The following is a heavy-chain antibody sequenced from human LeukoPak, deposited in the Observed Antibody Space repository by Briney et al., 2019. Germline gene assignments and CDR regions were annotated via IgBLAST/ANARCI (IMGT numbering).Heavy chain of an antibody. V-gene: IGHV3-48*02. Sequence: QSGGSLRLSCAASGFTFSSYSMNRVRQAPGKGLEWVSYISSSSNTIYYADSVKGRFTISRDNAKNSLYLQMNSLRDEDTALYYCVTDTSMEGLFDYWGQGTLVTVSA. CDR1: GFTFSSYS. CDR2: ISSSSNTI. CDR3: VTDTSMEGLFDY. D-gene: IGHD5-18*01. J-gene: IGHJ4*02.